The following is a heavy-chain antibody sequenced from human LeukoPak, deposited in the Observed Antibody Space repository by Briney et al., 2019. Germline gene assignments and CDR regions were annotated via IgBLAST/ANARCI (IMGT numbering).Heavy chain of an antibody. V-gene: IGHV4-34*01. D-gene: IGHD5-12*01. J-gene: IGHJ4*02. CDR3: ARSSSGYSVVMRY. CDR1: GGSFSGYY. CDR2: INHSGST. Sequence: SETLSLTCAVYGGSFSGYYWSWIRQPPGKGLEWIGEINHSGSTNYNPSLKSRVTISVGTSKNQFSLKLSSVTAADTAVYYCARSSSGYSVVMRYWGQGTLVTVSS.